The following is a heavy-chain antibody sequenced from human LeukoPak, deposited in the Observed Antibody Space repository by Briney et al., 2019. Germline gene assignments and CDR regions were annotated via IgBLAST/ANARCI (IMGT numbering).Heavy chain of an antibody. D-gene: IGHD2-15*01. V-gene: IGHV4-59*01. Sequence: PSETLSLTCTVSGGPISSYYWSWIRQPPGKGLEWIGYIYYSGSTNYNPSLKSRVTISVDTSKNQFSLKLSSVTAADTAVYYCARVRVNCSGGSCYYYMDVWGKGTTVTVSS. CDR2: IYYSGST. J-gene: IGHJ6*03. CDR1: GGPISSYY. CDR3: ARVRVNCSGGSCYYYMDV.